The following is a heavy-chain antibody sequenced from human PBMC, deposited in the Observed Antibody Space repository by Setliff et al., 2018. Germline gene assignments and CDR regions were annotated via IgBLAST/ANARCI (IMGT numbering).Heavy chain of an antibody. D-gene: IGHD2-15*01. CDR3: IVNMVRPVTGLDS. V-gene: IGHV1-46*01. CDR1: GHSLTSNH. Sequence: ALVKVSCKASGHSLTSNHFHWGRQAPGKGLEWMGTINPNDGYTIYAPAFQGRVAMTTDTSTGTAYMELSGLTSADTAIYYCIVNMVRPVTGLDSWGPGTLVTVSS. J-gene: IGHJ4*02. CDR2: INPNDGYT.